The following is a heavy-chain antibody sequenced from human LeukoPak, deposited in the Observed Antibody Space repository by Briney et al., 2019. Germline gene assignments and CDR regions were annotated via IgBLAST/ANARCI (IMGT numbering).Heavy chain of an antibody. Sequence: GGSLRLSCAASGFTFSSYAMSWVHQAPGKGLGWVSGISGAGGSTYYADSVKGRFTISRDNSKDTLYLQMNSQRAEDTAIYYCVKLRTGTATNFDYWGQGTLVTVSS. V-gene: IGHV3-23*01. CDR2: ISGAGGST. D-gene: IGHD1-1*01. CDR1: GFTFSSYA. J-gene: IGHJ4*02. CDR3: VKLRTGTATNFDY.